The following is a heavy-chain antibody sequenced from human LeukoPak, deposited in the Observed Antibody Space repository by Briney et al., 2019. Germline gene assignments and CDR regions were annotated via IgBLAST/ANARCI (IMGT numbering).Heavy chain of an antibody. Sequence: SETLSLTCTVSGGSITNNYWAWIRQPPGKGLEWIGYIHESGNSNYNPSLRSRVTISIDMSKNQFSLKLTSVTAADTAVYYCARDWSAAPADYWGQGTLVTVSS. CDR3: ARDWSAAPADY. J-gene: IGHJ4*02. CDR2: IHESGNS. CDR1: GGSITNNY. D-gene: IGHD6-13*01. V-gene: IGHV4-59*13.